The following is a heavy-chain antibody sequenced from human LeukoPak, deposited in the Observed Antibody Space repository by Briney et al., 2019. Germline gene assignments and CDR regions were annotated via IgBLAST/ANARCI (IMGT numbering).Heavy chain of an antibody. D-gene: IGHD4-17*01. Sequence: ASVKVSCTASGYTFTDYYIHWVRQAPGQGLEWMGWINPNSGGTNYAQNFQGRVTMTRDTSIGAAYMELSRLRSDDTAVYYCARDKTTVANDFWGQGTLVTVSS. CDR1: GYTFTDYY. J-gene: IGHJ4*02. V-gene: IGHV1-2*02. CDR3: ARDKTTVANDF. CDR2: INPNSGGT.